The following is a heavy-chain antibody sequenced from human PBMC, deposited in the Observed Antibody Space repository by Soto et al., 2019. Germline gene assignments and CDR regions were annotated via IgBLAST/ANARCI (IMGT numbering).Heavy chain of an antibody. J-gene: IGHJ3*02. CDR3: ARVGAHHDAFDI. V-gene: IGHV1-46*01. Sequence: QVQLVQSGAEVQKPGASVKVSCKASGYTFTSYYMHWVRQAPGQGLEWMGIINPSGGSTNYAQKFQGRVTMTRDTSTSTVYMELSSLKSEDTAVYYCARVGAHHDAFDIWGQGTMVTVSS. CDR1: GYTFTSYY. D-gene: IGHD1-26*01. CDR2: INPSGGST.